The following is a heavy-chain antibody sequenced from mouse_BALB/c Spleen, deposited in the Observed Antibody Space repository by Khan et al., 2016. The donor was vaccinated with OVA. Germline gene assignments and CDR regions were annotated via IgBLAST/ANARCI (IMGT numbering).Heavy chain of an antibody. Sequence: VQLQESGPELVRPGVSVKISCKGSGYTFTDYAMHWVKQSHAKSLEWIGVISTYSGNTNYNQKFKGKATMTVAKSSSTAYMELARLTSEDSAIYYCARGRFGHYDGFAYWGQGTLVTVSA. CDR2: ISTYSGNT. CDR3: ARGRFGHYDGFAY. D-gene: IGHD1-2*01. J-gene: IGHJ3*01. V-gene: IGHV1S137*01. CDR1: GYTFTDYA.